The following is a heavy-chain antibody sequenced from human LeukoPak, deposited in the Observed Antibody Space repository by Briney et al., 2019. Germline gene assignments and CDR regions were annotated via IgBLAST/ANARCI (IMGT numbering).Heavy chain of an antibody. CDR1: VGSLSISRYY. V-gene: IGHV4-39*01. J-gene: IGHJ4*02. CDR2: IYSSGRT. D-gene: IGHD2-2*01. CDR3: ARHVWVVPAAIGY. Sequence: SVTLSLTCTVSVGSLSISRYYCGWVRKPPGKGLEWIGSIYSSGRTYYNPSLKRRVTISVDTSKNQFSLKLSSVTAADTAVYYCARHVWVVPAAIGYWGQGTLVTVSS.